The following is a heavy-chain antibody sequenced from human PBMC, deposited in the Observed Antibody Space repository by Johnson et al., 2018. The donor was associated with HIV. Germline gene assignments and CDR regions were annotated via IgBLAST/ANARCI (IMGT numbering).Heavy chain of an antibody. D-gene: IGHD3-16*01. CDR3: ARGIVITFGGPDAFDV. V-gene: IGHV3-30*02. Sequence: QVQLVESGGGVVQPGGSLRLSCAASGFTFSSYGMHWVRQAPGKGLEWVAFIRYDGSNKYYADSVKGRFTISRDNARNSLHLQMNSLKDEDTALYYCARGIVITFGGPDAFDVWGQGTMVTV. J-gene: IGHJ3*01. CDR1: GFTFSSYG. CDR2: IRYDGSNK.